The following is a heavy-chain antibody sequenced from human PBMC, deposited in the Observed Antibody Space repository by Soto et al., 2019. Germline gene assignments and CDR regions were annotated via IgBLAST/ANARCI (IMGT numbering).Heavy chain of an antibody. CDR1: GYIFTSYW. J-gene: IGHJ5*02. V-gene: IGHV5-51*01. CDR2: IYPGDSDT. Sequence: PGESLKISCKGSGYIFTSYWIGWVRQMPGKGLEWVGIIYPGDSDTRYSPSFQGQVTISADKSISTAYLQWSSLKASDTAMYYCARGLPATDWGAWFDPWGQGTLVTVSS. CDR3: ARGLPATDWGAWFDP. D-gene: IGHD2-15*01.